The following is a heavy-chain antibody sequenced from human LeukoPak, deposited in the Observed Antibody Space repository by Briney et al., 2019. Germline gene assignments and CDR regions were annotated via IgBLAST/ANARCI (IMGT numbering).Heavy chain of an antibody. CDR1: GGSISSYY. CDR2: IYGSGST. J-gene: IGHJ5*02. D-gene: IGHD1-1*01. Sequence: SETLSLTCTVSGGSISSYYWSWIRQPPGKGLEWIGHIYGSGSTNYNPSLKSGVTLSVDTSKNQFSLKLSSVTAADTAVYYCAREGTSGTHLNWFDPWGQETLVTVSS. V-gene: IGHV4-59*01. CDR3: AREGTSGTHLNWFDP.